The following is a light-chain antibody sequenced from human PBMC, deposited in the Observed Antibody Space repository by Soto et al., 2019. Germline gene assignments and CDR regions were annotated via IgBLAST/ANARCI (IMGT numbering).Light chain of an antibody. Sequence: IVFTQSPATLSFSPGGTATLSCKASQSVSSNLAWYQQKPGQAPRLLIYGASTRATGIPARFNGSGSGTEFTLTISSLQSEDFAVYYCQQYNNWPPWTFGQGTKVDIK. CDR1: QSVSSN. CDR3: QQYNNWPPWT. CDR2: GAS. V-gene: IGKV3-15*01. J-gene: IGKJ1*01.